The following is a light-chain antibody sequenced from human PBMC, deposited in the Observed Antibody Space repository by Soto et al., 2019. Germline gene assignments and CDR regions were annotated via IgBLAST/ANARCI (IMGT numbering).Light chain of an antibody. CDR2: KAS. CDR1: QSVSSW. J-gene: IGKJ1*01. Sequence: DIQMTQSPSTLSASVGDRVLITCRASQSVSSWLAWYQQKPGKAPNLQIYKASLLKSGVPSRFSGSGSGTEFNLTISSLQPHDFATYYCQQYDNDSWTFGQGTKVEIK. CDR3: QQYDNDSWT. V-gene: IGKV1-5*03.